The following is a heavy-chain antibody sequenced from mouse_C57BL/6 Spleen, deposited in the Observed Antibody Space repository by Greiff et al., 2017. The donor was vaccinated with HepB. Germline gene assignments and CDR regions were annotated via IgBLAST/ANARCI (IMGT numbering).Heavy chain of an antibody. CDR2: IDPSDSYT. Sequence: QVQLQQPGAELVMPGASVKLSCKASGYTFTSYWMHWVKQRPGQGLEWIGEIDPSDSYTNYNQKFKGKSTLTVDKSSSTAYMQLSSLTSEASAVYYCARSGDGYYAWFAYWGQGTLVTVSA. D-gene: IGHD2-3*01. J-gene: IGHJ3*01. V-gene: IGHV1-69*01. CDR1: GYTFTSYW. CDR3: ARSGDGYYAWFAY.